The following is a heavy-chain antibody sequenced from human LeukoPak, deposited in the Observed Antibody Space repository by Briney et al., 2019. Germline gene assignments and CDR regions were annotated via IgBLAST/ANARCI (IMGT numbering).Heavy chain of an antibody. D-gene: IGHD3-10*01. J-gene: IGHJ5*02. CDR3: ARDPMALDWFDH. V-gene: IGHV3-74*01. Sequence: PGGSLRLSCVVYGFTFSSYWMHWVRQAPGKGLVWVSRISSDGSSTSYADSVKGRFTISRDNAKNTLYLQMNSLRAEDTAVYYCARDPMALDWFDHWGQGTLVTVSS. CDR2: ISSDGSST. CDR1: GFTFSSYW.